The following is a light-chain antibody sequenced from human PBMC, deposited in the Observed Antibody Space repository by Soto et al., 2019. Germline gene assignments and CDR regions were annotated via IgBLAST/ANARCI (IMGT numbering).Light chain of an antibody. CDR3: QQYGSSGT. Sequence: IVLPQSPGTLSLSPGERATLSCSASQSVSNNYLACYQQKPGQAPRLLIYGASNRATGIPDRFSGSGSGTDFTLTISRLEPEDFAVYYCQQYGSSGTFGQGTKVDIK. CDR1: QSVSNNY. CDR2: GAS. J-gene: IGKJ1*01. V-gene: IGKV3-20*01.